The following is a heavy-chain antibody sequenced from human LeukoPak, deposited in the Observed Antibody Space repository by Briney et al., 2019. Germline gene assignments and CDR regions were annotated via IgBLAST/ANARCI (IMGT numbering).Heavy chain of an antibody. CDR3: ARDHSYYFGSQTSTLDV. CDR1: GASISTGGFY. D-gene: IGHD3-10*01. Sequence: PSQTLSLTCTISGASISTGGFYWTWIRQPPGEGLEWIGYIYYTGSVDYNASLKSRLTISLDTSKNRFSLKLNSVTAADTAVYYCARDHSYYFGSQTSTLDVWGQGTAVTVSS. J-gene: IGHJ6*02. V-gene: IGHV4-31*03. CDR2: IYYTGSV.